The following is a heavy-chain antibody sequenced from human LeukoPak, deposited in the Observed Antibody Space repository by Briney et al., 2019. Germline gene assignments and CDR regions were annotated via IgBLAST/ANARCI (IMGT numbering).Heavy chain of an antibody. CDR3: ARSLIPGRWYFDL. CDR1: GFTFSSFP. D-gene: IGHD3-16*01. V-gene: IGHV3-30*04. J-gene: IGHJ2*01. CDR2: ISTDGSYK. Sequence: PGKSLRLSCAVSGFTFSSFPFHWVRQASGKGLEWVAAISTDGSYKYHGDSVKGRFTISRDNPMNTLYLQMNGLRPDDTAVYYCARSLIPGRWYFDLWGRGTLVTVSS.